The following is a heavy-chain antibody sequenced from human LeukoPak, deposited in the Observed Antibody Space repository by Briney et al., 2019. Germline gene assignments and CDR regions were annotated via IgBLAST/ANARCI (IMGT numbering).Heavy chain of an antibody. CDR3: ARTQQQLILDY. CDR2: ISYNSNAI. J-gene: IGHJ4*02. Sequence: GGSLRLSCAASGFIFSGYGMNWVRQAPGKGLEWLSYISYNSNAIYYADSVKGRFTISRDTAKNSLYLQMNGLRAEDTAVYYCARTQQQLILDYWGQGTLVTVSS. CDR1: GFIFSGYG. D-gene: IGHD6-13*01. V-gene: IGHV3-48*01.